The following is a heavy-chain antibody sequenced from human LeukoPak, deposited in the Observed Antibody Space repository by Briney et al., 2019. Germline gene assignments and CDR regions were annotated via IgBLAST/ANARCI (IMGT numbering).Heavy chain of an antibody. CDR3: ARARFRAGSGSYYNDY. V-gene: IGHV3-13*04. Sequence: PGGSLRLSCAASGFTFISYGMHWVRQGTGKGLEWVSAIGPAGDTYYAGSVKGRFTISRENAKNSLYLQMNSLRAGDTAVYYCARARFRAGSGSYYNDYWGQGTLVTVSS. CDR2: IGPAGDT. CDR1: GFTFISYG. D-gene: IGHD3-10*01. J-gene: IGHJ4*02.